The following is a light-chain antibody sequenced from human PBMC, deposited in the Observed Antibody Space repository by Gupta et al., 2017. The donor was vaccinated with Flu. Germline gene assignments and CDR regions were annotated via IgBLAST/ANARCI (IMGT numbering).Light chain of an antibody. V-gene: IGLV1-44*01. CDR3: AAWDDSLNGYV. J-gene: IGLJ1*01. CDR1: SSNLGSHI. Sequence: RVTISCSGSSSNLGSHIVNWFQDLPGTAPKLLIYDNDQRPSGVPDRFSGSKSGTSASLAISGLQSEDEADYYCAAWDDSLNGYVFGTGTTVTFL. CDR2: DND.